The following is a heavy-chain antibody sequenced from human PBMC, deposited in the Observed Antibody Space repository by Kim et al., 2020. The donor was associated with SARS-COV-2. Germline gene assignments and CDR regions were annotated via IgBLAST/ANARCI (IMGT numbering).Heavy chain of an antibody. CDR1: GLAFNNAW. Sequence: GGSLRLSCAASGLAFNNAWMSWLRQAPGKGLVWVGHIRRRADGGTTDYATSVKGRFTISRDDSEDTLYLQMNSLKTEDTAVYYCARFGYRYSVDDWGQGTLVTVSS. D-gene: IGHD5-18*01. CDR3: ARFGYRYSVDD. CDR2: IRRRADGGTT. J-gene: IGHJ4*02. V-gene: IGHV3-15*01.